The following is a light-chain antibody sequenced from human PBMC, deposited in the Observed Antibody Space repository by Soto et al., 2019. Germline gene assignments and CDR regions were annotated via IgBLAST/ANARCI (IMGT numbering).Light chain of an antibody. V-gene: IGKV1-39*01. CDR2: AAS. CDR3: QQSYSTPLT. J-gene: IGKJ4*01. CDR1: QSISSY. Sequence: QMTQSPSAMSASVGDRVTITCRASQSISSYLNWYQQKPGKAPKLLIYAASSLQSGVPSRFSGSGSGTDFTLTISSLQPEDFATYYCQQSYSTPLTFGGGTKVDI.